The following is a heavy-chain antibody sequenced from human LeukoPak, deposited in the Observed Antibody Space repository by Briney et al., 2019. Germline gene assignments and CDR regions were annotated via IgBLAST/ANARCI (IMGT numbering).Heavy chain of an antibody. Sequence: GGSLRLSCAASGFTFSDYYMSWIRQAPGKGLEWVALISYDGSNEYYADSVKGRFTISRDNSKNTLYVQMNSLRVEDTAVYYCAKVRYCSGVNCYPDDNWGQGTLVTVSS. D-gene: IGHD2-15*01. CDR2: ISYDGSNE. CDR3: AKVRYCSGVNCYPDDN. J-gene: IGHJ4*02. CDR1: GFTFSDYY. V-gene: IGHV3-30*18.